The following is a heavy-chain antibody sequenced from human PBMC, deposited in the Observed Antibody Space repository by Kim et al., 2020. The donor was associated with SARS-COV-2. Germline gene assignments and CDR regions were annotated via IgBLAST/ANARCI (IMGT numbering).Heavy chain of an antibody. Sequence: GSTKYHPSLKSRVTLSLDTSKNQFSLKLSPATAADTAVYYCVGGAGWLPDYWGQGTLVTVSS. CDR3: VGGAGWLPDY. V-gene: IGHV4-59*09. J-gene: IGHJ4*02. D-gene: IGHD5-12*01. CDR2: GST.